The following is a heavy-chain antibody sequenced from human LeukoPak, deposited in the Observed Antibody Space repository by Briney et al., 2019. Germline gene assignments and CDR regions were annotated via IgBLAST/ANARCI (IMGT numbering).Heavy chain of an antibody. CDR3: ARETGVRYFDY. V-gene: IGHV4-59*01. J-gene: IGHJ4*02. CDR1: GGSINSYY. Sequence: SETLSLTCTVSGGSINSYYWSWIRQPPGKGLEWIGYIYYSGSTNYNPSLKSRVTISVDTSKNQFSLKLSSVTAADTAVYYCARETGVRYFDYWGQGTLVTVSS. CDR2: IYYSGST. D-gene: IGHD1-14*01.